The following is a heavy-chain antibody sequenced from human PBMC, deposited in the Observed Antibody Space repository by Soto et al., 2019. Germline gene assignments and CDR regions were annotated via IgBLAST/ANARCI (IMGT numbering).Heavy chain of an antibody. V-gene: IGHV1-3*01. J-gene: IGHJ6*02. CDR3: ARILRQQLVPYYYYGMDV. CDR1: GYTFTSYA. Sequence: QVQLVQSGAEVKKPGASVKVSCKASGYTFTSYAMHWVRQAPGQRLEWMGWINAGNGNTKYSQKFQGRVTITRDTSASTAYMELSSLRSEDTAVYYCARILRQQLVPYYYYGMDVWGQGTTVTVSS. CDR2: INAGNGNT. D-gene: IGHD6-13*01.